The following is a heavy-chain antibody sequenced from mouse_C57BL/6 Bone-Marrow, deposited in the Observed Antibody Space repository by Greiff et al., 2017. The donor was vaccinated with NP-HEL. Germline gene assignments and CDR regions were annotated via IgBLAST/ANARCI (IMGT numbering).Heavy chain of an antibody. CDR2: IYPRSGNT. V-gene: IGHV1-81*01. J-gene: IGHJ2*01. CDR1: GYTFTSYG. D-gene: IGHD1-1*01. CDR3: ARRSNSITTVVATDY. Sequence: VQLQQSGAELARPGASVKLSCKASGYTFTSYGISWVKQRTGQGLEWIGEIYPRSGNTYYNEKFKGKATLTADKSSSTAYMELRSLTSEDSAVYFCARRSNSITTVVATDYWGQGTTLTVSS.